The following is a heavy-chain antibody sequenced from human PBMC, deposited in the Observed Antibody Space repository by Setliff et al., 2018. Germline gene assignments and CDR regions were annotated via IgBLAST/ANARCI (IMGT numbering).Heavy chain of an antibody. J-gene: IGHJ4*02. CDR2: IYHTEST. Sequence: SETLSLTCAVSSGSISYNNWWTWVRQPPGKGLEWIGEIYHTESTNYNPSLKSRVTMSIDTSKNQFFLKVRSVTAADTAVYYCARDRGSNNSPEDFDYWGLGTLVTVSS. CDR1: SGSISYNNW. D-gene: IGHD1-1*01. V-gene: IGHV4-4*02. CDR3: ARDRGSNNSPEDFDY.